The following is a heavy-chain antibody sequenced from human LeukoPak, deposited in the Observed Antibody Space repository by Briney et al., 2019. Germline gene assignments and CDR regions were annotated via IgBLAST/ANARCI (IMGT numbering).Heavy chain of an antibody. J-gene: IGHJ4*02. D-gene: IGHD6-6*01. Sequence: MPSQTLSLTCAVSGGSISSGGYSWSWIRQPPGKGLEWIGEINHSGSTNYNPSLKSRVTISVDTSKNQFSLKLSSVTAADTAVYYCARGQGAARPQVDYWGQGTLVTVSS. CDR1: GGSISSGGYS. V-gene: IGHV4-30-2*01. CDR2: INHSGST. CDR3: ARGQGAARPQVDY.